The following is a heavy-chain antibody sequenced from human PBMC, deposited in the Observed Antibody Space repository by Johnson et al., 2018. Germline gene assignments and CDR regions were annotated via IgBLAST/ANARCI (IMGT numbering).Heavy chain of an antibody. Sequence: VQLVESGGGLVQPGGSXRLSCTASGLTFGDYDLSWFRQAPGKGLEWVGFIRSTTYGGTTEYAASVKGRFTISRDDSNSIAYLQTNSLKTEETAMYYCTTDWGSGRYIRAFDMWGQGTMVTVSS. CDR3: TTDWGSGRYIRAFDM. J-gene: IGHJ3*02. CDR1: GLTFGDYD. D-gene: IGHD6-19*01. CDR2: IRSTTYGGTT. V-gene: IGHV3-49*03.